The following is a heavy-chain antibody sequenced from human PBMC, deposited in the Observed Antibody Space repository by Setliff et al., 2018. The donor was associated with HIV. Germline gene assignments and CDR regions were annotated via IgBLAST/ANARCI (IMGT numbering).Heavy chain of an antibody. D-gene: IGHD6-6*01. CDR1: GFTFSTFA. J-gene: IGHJ1*01. CDR2: ISFDGTRT. CDR3: ARDVSSFYAEYFQH. V-gene: IGHV3-30*01. Sequence: PGGSLRLSCVASGFTFSTFAMNWVRQAPGKGLEWVSVISFDGTRTSYADSVKGRFTISRDNFKNTLYLQMNSLRAEDTAVYYCARDVSSFYAEYFQHWGQGTLVTVSS.